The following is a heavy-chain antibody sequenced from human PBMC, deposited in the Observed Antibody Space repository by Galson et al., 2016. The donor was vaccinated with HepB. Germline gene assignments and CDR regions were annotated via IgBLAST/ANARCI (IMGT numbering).Heavy chain of an antibody. CDR1: GFTLSDNY. CDR3: ARIPHYSYHWYPDL. Sequence: LRLSCAVSGFTLSDNYMNWVRQAPGKGLEWVSVLYSGGSTYYADSVKGRFTISRDNSNTALSLQMNSLKPDDTAVYFCARIPHYSYHWYPDLWGRGTLVTVSS. V-gene: IGHV3-53*05. CDR2: LYSGGST. D-gene: IGHD4-11*01. J-gene: IGHJ2*01.